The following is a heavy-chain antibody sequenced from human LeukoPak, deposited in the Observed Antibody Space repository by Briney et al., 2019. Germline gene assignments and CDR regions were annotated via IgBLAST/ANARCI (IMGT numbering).Heavy chain of an antibody. J-gene: IGHJ4*02. Sequence: SQTLSLTCAISGDSVSSNSAAWNWIRQSPSRGLEWLRRTYYRSKWYDDYAVSVKSRITINPDTSKNQFSLQLNSVTPEDTAVYYCARTKGPDIVATSLWIRRIREGDYYFDYWGQGTLVTVSS. V-gene: IGHV6-1*01. CDR2: TYYRSKWYD. D-gene: IGHD5-12*01. CDR1: GDSVSSNSAA. CDR3: ARTKGPDIVATSLWIRRIREGDYYFDY.